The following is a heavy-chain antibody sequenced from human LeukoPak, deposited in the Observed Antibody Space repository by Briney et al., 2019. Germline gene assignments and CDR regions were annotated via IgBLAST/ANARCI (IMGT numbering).Heavy chain of an antibody. CDR2: IYYSGST. CDR1: GGSISSYY. V-gene: IGHV4-59*01. D-gene: IGHD4-17*01. CDR3: ASSAYGDYGMYYMDV. Sequence: SETLSLTCTVSGGSISSYYWSWIRQPPGKGLEWIGYIYYSGSTNYNPSLKSRVTISVDTSKNQFSLKLSSVTAADTAVYYCASSAYGDYGMYYMDVWGKGTTVTISS. J-gene: IGHJ6*03.